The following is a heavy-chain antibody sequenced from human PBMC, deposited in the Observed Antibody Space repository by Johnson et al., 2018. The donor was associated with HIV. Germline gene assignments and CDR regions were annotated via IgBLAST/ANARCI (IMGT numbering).Heavy chain of an antibody. V-gene: IGHV3-66*01. D-gene: IGHD6-19*01. J-gene: IGHJ3*02. CDR1: GFTVSNNY. CDR2: IYSGGST. Sequence: VQLVESGGGLVQPGGSLRLSCAASGFTVSNNYMSWVRQAPGKGLECVSVIYSGGSTYYADSVKGRFTISRDNSKNTLYLQMNSLRAEDTALYYFAKDIAGAGDAFDIWGQGTMVTVSS. CDR3: AKDIAGAGDAFDI.